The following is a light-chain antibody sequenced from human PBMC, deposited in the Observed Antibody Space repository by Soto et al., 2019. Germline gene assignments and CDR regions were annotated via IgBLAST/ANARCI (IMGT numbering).Light chain of an antibody. J-gene: IGKJ1*01. CDR2: GGS. CDR3: LQDINYPWT. V-gene: IGKV1-6*01. Sequence: IRMSQSPSSLSAGVVDRGTINCHARHDIKKYLNWYQQKPGKAPRLLIYGGSNVQSGVPPRLSGSGSGTEFTLAISSLQPEDSATYYCLQDINYPWTFGQGTKVDNK. CDR1: HDIKKY.